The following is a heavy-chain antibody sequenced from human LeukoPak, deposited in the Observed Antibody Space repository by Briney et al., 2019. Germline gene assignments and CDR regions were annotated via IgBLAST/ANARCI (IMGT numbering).Heavy chain of an antibody. CDR2: IYSGGGT. D-gene: IGHD4-17*01. Sequence: GGSLRLSCVASGLIVSSNYMSWVRQAPGKGLEWVSVIYSGGGTNYADSVKGRFTISRDRSKNTLYLQMNSLRVEDTAVYYCARAPMTTEDYWGQGTLVIVSS. V-gene: IGHV3-53*01. CDR3: ARAPMTTEDY. CDR1: GLIVSSNY. J-gene: IGHJ4*02.